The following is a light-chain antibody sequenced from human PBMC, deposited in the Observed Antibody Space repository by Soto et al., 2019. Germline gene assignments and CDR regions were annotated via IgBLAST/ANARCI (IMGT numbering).Light chain of an antibody. CDR2: AAS. V-gene: IGKV3-20*01. CDR3: QQYGSAPWT. Sequence: EIVLTQSPGTLPLSPGERATLSCRASQSVASNYLAWYQQKPGQAPRLLIYAASGRATGIPARFSGSGSGTDFTLTISRLAPEDFAVYYCQQYGSAPWTFGQGTKLEIK. J-gene: IGKJ1*01. CDR1: QSVASNY.